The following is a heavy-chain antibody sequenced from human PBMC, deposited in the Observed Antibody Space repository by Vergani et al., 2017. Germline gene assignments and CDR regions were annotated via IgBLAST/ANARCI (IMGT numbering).Heavy chain of an antibody. CDR3: ERDQCGGDCCPYYNYGVDV. CDR1: GSTFSDYY. V-gene: IGHV3-11*04. Sequence: QVQLVESGGGLVKPGGSLRLSCGASGSTFSDYYMSWIRQAPGKGLEWVSYISRSGSTIYYADSVKGRFTISRDNAKKSLYLQMNSLRAEDAAVDYCERDQCGGDCCPYYNYGVDVWGQGTTVTVSS. J-gene: IGHJ6*02. D-gene: IGHD2-21*02. CDR2: ISRSGSTI.